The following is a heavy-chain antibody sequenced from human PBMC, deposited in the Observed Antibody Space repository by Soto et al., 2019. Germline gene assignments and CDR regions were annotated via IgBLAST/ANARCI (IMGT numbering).Heavy chain of an antibody. Sequence: AAGKVACKVSGYTFTTSAITWARQATGQGLEWVGWFNPANRNTNYAQKFQDRVSMTTDTSTNTAYMELRGLRSDDTAVYYCARARFGDPFDFWGQGTLVTVSS. CDR2: FNPANRNT. V-gene: IGHV1-18*01. CDR3: ARARFGDPFDF. CDR1: GYTFTTSA. J-gene: IGHJ4*02. D-gene: IGHD2-21*02.